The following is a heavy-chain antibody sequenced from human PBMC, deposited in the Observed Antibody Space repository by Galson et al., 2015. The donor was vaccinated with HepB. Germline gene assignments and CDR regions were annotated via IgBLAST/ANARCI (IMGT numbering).Heavy chain of an antibody. V-gene: IGHV3-11*06. Sequence: SLRLSCAASGFTFSDYNMSWIRQAPGKGLEWVSHISSSRSFTNYTNSVKGRFTISRDNAKNSLYLQMNSLRAEDTAVYYCARGSRLPDYWGQGTLVTVSS. J-gene: IGHJ4*02. CDR2: ISSSRSFT. CDR3: ARGSRLPDY. CDR1: GFTFSDYN. D-gene: IGHD3-10*01.